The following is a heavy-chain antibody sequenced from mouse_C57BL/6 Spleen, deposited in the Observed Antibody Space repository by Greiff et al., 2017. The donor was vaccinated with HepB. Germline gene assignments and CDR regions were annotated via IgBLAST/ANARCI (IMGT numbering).Heavy chain of an antibody. D-gene: IGHD2-5*01. Sequence: EVQLQQSGAELVKPGASVKLSCTASGFNIKDYYMHWVKQRTEQGLEWIGRIDPEDGETKYAPKFPGKATITADTSSNTAYLQLSSLTSEDTAVYYCARSRSKLLFDYWGQGTTLTVSS. CDR2: IDPEDGET. J-gene: IGHJ2*01. V-gene: IGHV14-2*01. CDR3: ARSRSKLLFDY. CDR1: GFNIKDYY.